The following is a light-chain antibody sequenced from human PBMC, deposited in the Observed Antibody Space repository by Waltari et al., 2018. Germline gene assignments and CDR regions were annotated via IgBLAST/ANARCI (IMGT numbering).Light chain of an antibody. CDR1: HSVSSN. CDR3: QQYNNWPYT. CDR2: GAS. J-gene: IGKJ2*01. V-gene: IGKV3-15*01. Sequence: EIVMTQSPATLSVSPGERATLSCRASHSVSSNLAWYQQKPAQAPRLLIYGASTRATGIPARFSAGGSGTEFTLTISSLQSEDFAVYYCQQYNNWPYTFGQGTKLEIK.